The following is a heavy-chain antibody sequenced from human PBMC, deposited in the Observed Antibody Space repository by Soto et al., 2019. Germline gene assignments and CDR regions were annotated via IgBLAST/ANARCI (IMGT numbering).Heavy chain of an antibody. D-gene: IGHD4-4*01. J-gene: IGHJ4*02. Sequence: SETLSLTCTVSGGSISSSSYYWGWIRQPPGKGLEWIGYIYHTGRTNYNPSLMSRVTISLDTSRNQFSLKLNSVTTADTAVFYCAREYSNSPEAFDYWGQGTLVTVSS. V-gene: IGHV4-61*01. CDR2: IYHTGRT. CDR1: GGSISSSSYY. CDR3: AREYSNSPEAFDY.